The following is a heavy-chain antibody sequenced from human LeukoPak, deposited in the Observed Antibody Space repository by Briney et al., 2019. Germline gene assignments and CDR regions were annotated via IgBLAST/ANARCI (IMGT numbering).Heavy chain of an antibody. J-gene: IGHJ4*02. CDR3: ARQDTAMVAFDY. V-gene: IGHV4-39*01. Sequence: SETLSLTFTVSGGSISSSSYYWGWIRQPPGKGLEWIGSIYYSGNTYYNPSLKSRVTMSVDTSKNQFSLRLSSVTAADPAVYYCARQDTAMVAFDYWGEGTLVTVSS. CDR1: GGSISSSSYY. D-gene: IGHD5-18*01. CDR2: IYYSGNT.